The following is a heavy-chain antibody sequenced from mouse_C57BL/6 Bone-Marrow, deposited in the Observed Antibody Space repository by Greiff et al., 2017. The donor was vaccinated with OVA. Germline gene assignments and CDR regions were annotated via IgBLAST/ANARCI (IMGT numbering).Heavy chain of an antibody. CDR1: GYAFSSSW. V-gene: IGHV1-82*01. CDR2: IYPGDGDT. J-gene: IGHJ4*01. Sequence: VKLMESGPELVKPGASVKISCKASGYAFSSSWMNWVKQRPGKGLEWIGRIYPGDGDTNYNGKFKGKATLTADKSSSTAYMQLSSLTSEDSAVYFCARRRNYDYAMDYWGQGTSVTVSS. CDR3: ARRRNYDYAMDY. D-gene: IGHD1-1*01.